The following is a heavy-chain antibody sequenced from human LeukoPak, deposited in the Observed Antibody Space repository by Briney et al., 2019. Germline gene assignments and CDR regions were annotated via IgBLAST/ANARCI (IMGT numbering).Heavy chain of an antibody. D-gene: IGHD3-9*01. Sequence: GGSLRLSCAASGFTFSSYAMSWVRQAPGKGLEWVSYISSSSSTIYYADSVKGRFTISRDNAKNSLYLQMNSLRAEDTAVYYCAATRYPYDTWGQGTLVTVSS. CDR2: ISSSSSTI. CDR3: AATRYPYDT. V-gene: IGHV3-48*04. J-gene: IGHJ4*02. CDR1: GFTFSSYA.